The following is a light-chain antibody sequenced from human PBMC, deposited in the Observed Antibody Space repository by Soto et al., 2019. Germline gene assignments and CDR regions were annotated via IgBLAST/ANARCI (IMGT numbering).Light chain of an antibody. Sequence: DIQMTQSPSTLSASVGDRVTITCRASQSIRSRLAWHQQKPGKAPKLLIYKASSLESGVPSRFSGSGSGTEFTLTISSLQPDDFATYYCQHYNSYSLTFGQGTKVEIK. CDR1: QSIRSR. CDR2: KAS. J-gene: IGKJ1*01. V-gene: IGKV1-5*03. CDR3: QHYNSYSLT.